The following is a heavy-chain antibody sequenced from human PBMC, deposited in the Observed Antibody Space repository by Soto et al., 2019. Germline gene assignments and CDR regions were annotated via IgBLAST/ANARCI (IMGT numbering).Heavy chain of an antibody. J-gene: IGHJ3*02. CDR1: GFTFSDYY. CDR2: ISSSGSTI. CDR3: ARDSGYCSSTSCSGDAFDI. V-gene: IGHV3-11*01. Sequence: PGGSLRLSCAASGFTFSDYYMSWIRQAPGKGLEWVSYISSSGSTIYYADSVKGRFTISRDNAKNSLYLQMNGLRAEDTAVYYCARDSGYCSSTSCSGDAFDIWGQGTMVTVSS. D-gene: IGHD2-2*01.